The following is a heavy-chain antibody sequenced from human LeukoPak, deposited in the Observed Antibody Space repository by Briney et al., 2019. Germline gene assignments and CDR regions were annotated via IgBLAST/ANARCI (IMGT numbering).Heavy chain of an antibody. Sequence: GGSLRLSCAACEFIFSTYSMNWVRQARGKGLEWVSSISSGSTYIYYADSVKGRFTISRDNAKNSLYLQMNSLRAEDTAVYYCAGSDTTGYSPREWDYWYFDLWGRGTLVTVSS. D-gene: IGHD3-9*01. CDR1: EFIFSTYS. J-gene: IGHJ2*01. V-gene: IGHV3-21*01. CDR3: AGSDTTGYSPREWDYWYFDL. CDR2: ISSGSTYI.